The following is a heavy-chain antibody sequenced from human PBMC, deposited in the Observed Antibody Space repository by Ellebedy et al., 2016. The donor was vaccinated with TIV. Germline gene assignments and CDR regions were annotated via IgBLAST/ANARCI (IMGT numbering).Heavy chain of an antibody. J-gene: IGHJ4*02. CDR3: ARGGREQWLIDY. D-gene: IGHD6-19*01. CDR1: GFTFDDYA. V-gene: IGHV3-9*01. Sequence: SLKISCAASGFTFDDYAMYWVRQAPGKGLEWVSGVSWNSDSIGYADSLKGRFTISRDNAKNTLYLQMNSTRAEDTAVYYCARGGREQWLIDYWGQGTLVTVSS. CDR2: VSWNSDSI.